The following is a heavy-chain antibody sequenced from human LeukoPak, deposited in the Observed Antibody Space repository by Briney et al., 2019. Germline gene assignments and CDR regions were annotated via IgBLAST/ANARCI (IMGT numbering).Heavy chain of an antibody. J-gene: IGHJ4*02. V-gene: IGHV1-46*01. CDR3: ARDIQGGQYYDFWSGYYTGMNY. CDR2: INPSGGST. D-gene: IGHD3-3*01. CDR1: GYTFTSYY. Sequence: GSVKVSCKASGYTFTSYYMHWARQAPGQGLEWMGIINPSGGSTSYAQKFQGRVTMTRDTSTSTVYMELSSLRSEDTAVYYCARDIQGGQYYDFWSGYYTGMNYWGQGTLVTVSS.